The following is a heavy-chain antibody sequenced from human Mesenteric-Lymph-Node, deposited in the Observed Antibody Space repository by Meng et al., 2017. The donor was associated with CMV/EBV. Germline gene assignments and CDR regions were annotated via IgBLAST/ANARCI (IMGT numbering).Heavy chain of an antibody. CDR3: ATASYVQLITD. D-gene: IGHD3-10*02. CDR2: IIPILGTA. CDR1: GDTFSSTYS. J-gene: IGHJ4*02. Sequence: SVKVSCKASGDTFSSTYSITWVRQAPGQGFEWMGGIIPILGTANYAQKFQGRVTITADRSSTTVYMDLSSLTSGDTATYYCATASYVQLITDWGQGTLVTVSS. V-gene: IGHV1-69*10.